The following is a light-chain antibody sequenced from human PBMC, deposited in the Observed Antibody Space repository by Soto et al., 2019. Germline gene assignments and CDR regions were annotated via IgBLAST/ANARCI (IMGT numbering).Light chain of an antibody. V-gene: IGLV2-14*01. CDR1: SSDVGGYHY. Sequence: QSVRTQPASVSGSPGQSITISCTGTSSDVGGYHYVSWYQQLPGKAPKLMIYEVTKRPSGVSNRFSGSKSDNTASLTISGLQAEDEADYYCSAYTTRSAVFGTGTKVTVL. CDR3: SAYTTRSAV. J-gene: IGLJ1*01. CDR2: EVT.